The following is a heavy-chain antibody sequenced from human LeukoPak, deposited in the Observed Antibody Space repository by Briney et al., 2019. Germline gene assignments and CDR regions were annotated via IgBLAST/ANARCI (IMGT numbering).Heavy chain of an antibody. Sequence: GGSLRLSCAASGFTFSRYAMSWVRQAPGKGLEWVSYISSSGSTIYYADSVKGRFTISRDNAKNSLYLQMNSLRAEDTAVYYCARDRTHPIYWYFDLWGRGTLVTVSS. CDR3: ARDRTHPIYWYFDL. CDR1: GFTFSRYA. V-gene: IGHV3-48*04. J-gene: IGHJ2*01. CDR2: ISSSGSTI.